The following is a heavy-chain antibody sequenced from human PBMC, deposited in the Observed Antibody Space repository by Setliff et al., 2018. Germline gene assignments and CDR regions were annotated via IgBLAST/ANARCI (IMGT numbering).Heavy chain of an antibody. D-gene: IGHD2-15*01. CDR1: GLTFSTYR. V-gene: IGHV3-33*01. CDR2: IWDDGVKK. CDR3: ARTCSGSGCYAGLES. J-gene: IGHJ4*02. Sequence: GLTFSTYRMHWVRQAPGKGLEWVAVIWDDGVKKYHADSVKGRFTISRDNSKNTLYLQMNSLRPEDTAVYYCARTCSGSGCYAGLESWGQGTPVTVSS.